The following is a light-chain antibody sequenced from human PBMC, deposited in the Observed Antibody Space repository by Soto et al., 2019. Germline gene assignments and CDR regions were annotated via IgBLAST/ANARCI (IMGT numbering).Light chain of an antibody. CDR1: HSVSSSY. Sequence: EIVVTQSPGTLSLSPGDRATLSCRASHSVSSSYLALYQQKPGQAPSRLIYGASSRATGIPDRFSGGGSGTDFTLTITRLEPEDFAVYYCQQYGGSPLFTFGPGTKVDIK. V-gene: IGKV3-20*01. CDR3: QQYGGSPLFT. CDR2: GAS. J-gene: IGKJ3*01.